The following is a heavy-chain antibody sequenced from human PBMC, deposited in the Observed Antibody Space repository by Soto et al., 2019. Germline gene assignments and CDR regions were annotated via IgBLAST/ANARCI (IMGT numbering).Heavy chain of an antibody. D-gene: IGHD2-15*01. V-gene: IGHV1-69*13. CDR3: ANRKLCRTPQCYYYYGMDV. Sequence: SVKVSCKASGGTFSSYAISWVRQAPGQGLEWMGGIIPIFGTANYAQKFQGRVTITADESTSTAYMELSSLRSEDTAVCYCANRKLCRTPQCYYYYGMDVWGQGTTVTVSS. CDR1: GGTFSSYA. CDR2: IIPIFGTA. J-gene: IGHJ6*02.